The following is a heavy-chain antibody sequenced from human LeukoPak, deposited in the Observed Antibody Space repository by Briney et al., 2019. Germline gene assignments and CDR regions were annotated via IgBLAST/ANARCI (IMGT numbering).Heavy chain of an antibody. CDR3: ASQYSSSSSSLN. CDR1: GYSFTSYW. CDR2: IYPGDSDT. Sequence: GESLKISCKGSGYSFTSYWIGWVRQMPGKGLEWMGIIYPGDSDTRYSPSFPGQITISADKSISTAYLQWSSLKASDAAMYDCASQYSSSSSSLNWGQGTLVTVSS. V-gene: IGHV5-51*01. D-gene: IGHD6-13*01. J-gene: IGHJ4*02.